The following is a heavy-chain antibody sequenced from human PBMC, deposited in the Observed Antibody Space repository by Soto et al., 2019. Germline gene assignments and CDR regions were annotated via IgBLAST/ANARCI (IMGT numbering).Heavy chain of an antibody. J-gene: IGHJ5*02. Sequence: GSSAKVSCKDSRYSFTYYFIHWVRQAPGQGFEWMGWINPKSRGTTYAPKFQGRVTMTRDTSNSTAYMELRGLTSDDTAIYYCARVTLKAGNWFDPWGQGTLVTVSS. V-gene: IGHV1-2*02. CDR2: INPKSRGT. CDR1: RYSFTYYF. CDR3: ARVTLKAGNWFDP.